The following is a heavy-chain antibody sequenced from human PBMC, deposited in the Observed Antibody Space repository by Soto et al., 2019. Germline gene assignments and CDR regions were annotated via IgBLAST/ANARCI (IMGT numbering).Heavy chain of an antibody. CDR1: GYRFTSYW. CDR2: IYPGDSDT. Sequence: GESLKISCKGSGYRFTSYWIGWVRQMPGKGLERMRIIYPGDSDTRYSPSFQGQVTISGDKSINTAYLQWSSLKASDIVIYYCARARGDYYAMDVWGQGTTVTVSS. V-gene: IGHV5-51*01. J-gene: IGHJ6*02. D-gene: IGHD3-10*01. CDR3: ARARGDYYAMDV.